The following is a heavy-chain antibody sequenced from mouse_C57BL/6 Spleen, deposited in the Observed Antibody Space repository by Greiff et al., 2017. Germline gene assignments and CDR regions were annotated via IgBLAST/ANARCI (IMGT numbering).Heavy chain of an antibody. CDR3: ARCEPNYFDS. V-gene: IGHV1-26*01. CDR2: INPNNGGP. CDR1: GYTFTDYY. J-gene: IGHJ2*01. Sequence: VQLQQSGPELVKPGASVKISCKASGYTFTDYYMNWVKQSHGQSLEWIGDINPNNGGPSSNQKFKSKATLTVDKSSSTAYMALRSLTSEDYAVYYCARCEPNYFDSWGKGTTVTVS.